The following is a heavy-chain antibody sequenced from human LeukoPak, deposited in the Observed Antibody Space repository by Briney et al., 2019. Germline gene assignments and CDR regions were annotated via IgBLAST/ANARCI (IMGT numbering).Heavy chain of an antibody. Sequence: GGSLRLSCAASGFTFDDYAMHWVRQAPGKGLEWVSGISWNSGSIGYADSVKGRFTISRDNAKNTLYLQMNSLRAEDTAVYYCARVHCSSSSCYYLTWFDPWGQGTLVTVSS. V-gene: IGHV3-9*01. J-gene: IGHJ5*02. CDR3: ARVHCSSSSCYYLTWFDP. CDR1: GFTFDDYA. CDR2: ISWNSGSI. D-gene: IGHD2-2*01.